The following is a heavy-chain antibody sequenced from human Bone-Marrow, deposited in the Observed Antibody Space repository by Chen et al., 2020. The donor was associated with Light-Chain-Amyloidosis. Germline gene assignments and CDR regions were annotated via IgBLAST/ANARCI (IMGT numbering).Heavy chain of an antibody. V-gene: IGHV3-21*01. CDR1: GFTFSNYD. CDR2: VTNSSSNI. J-gene: IGHJ5*02. CDR3: ASSAPDPSS. Sequence: EVQSVESGGGLVKPGGSLRLSCAASGFTFSNYDMNWVRQAPGKGLEWISAVTNSSSNIYYADSVRGRFTISRDNAKNSLYLQMNSLRAEDTAMYYCASSAPDPSSWGQGTLVTVSS.